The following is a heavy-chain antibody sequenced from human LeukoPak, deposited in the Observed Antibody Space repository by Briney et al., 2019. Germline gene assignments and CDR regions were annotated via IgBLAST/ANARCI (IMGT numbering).Heavy chain of an antibody. J-gene: IGHJ4*02. V-gene: IGHV3-23*01. Sequence: GGSLRLPCLATGLSFIIYALSWAGQAPGRGLEWVSIISDSGSSTYYADSVKGRFTLSRDNSRNTQYLQMNSLRDEDTAEYYCAKDLGAAAGVGRMVSGHRGVNDYWGQGTMLTVSS. CDR3: AKDLGAAAGVGRMVSGHRGVNDY. CDR2: ISDSGSST. CDR1: GLSFIIYA. D-gene: IGHD6-13*01.